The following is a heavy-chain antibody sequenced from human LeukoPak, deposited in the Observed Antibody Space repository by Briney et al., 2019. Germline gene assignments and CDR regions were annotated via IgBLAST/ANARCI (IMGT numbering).Heavy chain of an antibody. J-gene: IGHJ4*02. Sequence: PSETLSLTCTVSGGSVSSYYWSWIRHPPGKGLEWIGYIHYSGTTNSNPSLKSRVTISVDTSKNQFSLKLRSVTAADTAVYYCARDLVGSSGYYAEFDNGGQGTLVTVPS. CDR2: IHYSGTT. D-gene: IGHD3-22*01. CDR3: ARDLVGSSGYYAEFDN. CDR1: GGSVSSYY. V-gene: IGHV4-59*02.